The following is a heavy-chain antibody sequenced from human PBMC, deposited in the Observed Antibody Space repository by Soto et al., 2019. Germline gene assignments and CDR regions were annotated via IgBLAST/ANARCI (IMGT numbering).Heavy chain of an antibody. V-gene: IGHV4-34*01. CDR1: GGSFSGYY. J-gene: IGHJ6*02. CDR2: INHSGST. D-gene: IGHD6-13*01. Sequence: SETLSLTCAAYGGSFSGYYWSWIRQPPGKGLEWIGEINHSGSTNYNPSLKSRVTISVDTSKNQFSLKLSSVTAADTAVYYCATAAQHRRRLGMDVWGQGTTVTVSS. CDR3: ATAAQHRRRLGMDV.